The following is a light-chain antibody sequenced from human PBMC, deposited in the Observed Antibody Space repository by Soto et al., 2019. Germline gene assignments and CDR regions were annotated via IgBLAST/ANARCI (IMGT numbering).Light chain of an antibody. J-gene: IGKJ2*01. CDR3: QQSFNIPYT. V-gene: IGKV1-39*01. CDR1: QPIRTY. Sequence: DIQMTQSPPSLSASVGDRVTITCRASQPIRTYLKWYQQKPGKAPKLLIFESSSLQTGVPARFSGSGSGTDFTLTISRLQPEDFATYSCQQSFNIPYTFGQGTRLEIK. CDR2: ESS.